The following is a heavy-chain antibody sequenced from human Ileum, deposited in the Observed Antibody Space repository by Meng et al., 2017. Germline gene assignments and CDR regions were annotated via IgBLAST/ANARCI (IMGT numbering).Heavy chain of an antibody. CDR1: GSSISIGDYY. CDR2: IYYSGST. Sequence: QVQLQESGLGLLKSSQTLSLTCTVSGSSISIGDYYWSWVRQPPGKGLEWIGYIYYSGSTYYNPSLKSRAIMSVDTSKNHFSLKLSSVTAADTAVYYCARDRGGSYYFDYWGQGTLVTVSS. J-gene: IGHJ4*02. CDR3: ARDRGGSYYFDY. V-gene: IGHV4-30-4*01. D-gene: IGHD2-15*01.